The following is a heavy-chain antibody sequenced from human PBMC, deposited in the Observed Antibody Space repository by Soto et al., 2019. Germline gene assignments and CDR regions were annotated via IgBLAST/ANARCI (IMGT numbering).Heavy chain of an antibody. Sequence: EVQLLESGGGLVQPGGSLRLSCAASGFTFSSYNMNWVRQAPGKGLEWVSSISSSGGYIYYADSVKGRFTISRDNAKNSLYLQLNSLSAEDTAVYYCARVGVGGSGSYYAFDYWGQGTLVTVSS. D-gene: IGHD3-10*01. CDR3: ARVGVGGSGSYYAFDY. J-gene: IGHJ4*02. CDR2: ISSSGGYI. V-gene: IGHV3-21*01. CDR1: GFTFSSYN.